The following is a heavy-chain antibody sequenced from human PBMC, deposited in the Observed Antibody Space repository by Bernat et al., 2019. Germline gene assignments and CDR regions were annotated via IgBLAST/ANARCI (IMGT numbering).Heavy chain of an antibody. Sequence: EVQLVESGGGLVQPGGSLKLSCAASGFSFSDSVMHWVRQASGKGLEWVGRIRSKTNKYATAYAATVKGRFTISRDDSKNTAYLQMNSLKSEDTAVYYCTRRESTLQGIMTFYYYMDVWGKGTTVTVSS. CDR1: GFSFSDSV. CDR2: IRSKTNKYAT. D-gene: IGHD3-16*01. J-gene: IGHJ6*03. V-gene: IGHV3-73*02. CDR3: TRRESTLQGIMTFYYYMDV.